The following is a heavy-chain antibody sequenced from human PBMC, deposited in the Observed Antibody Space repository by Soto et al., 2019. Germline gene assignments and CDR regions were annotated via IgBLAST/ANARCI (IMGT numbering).Heavy chain of an antibody. Sequence: EVQLVQSGGGLVKPGGSLRVSCAASGFTFGNDWMNWVRQAPGKGLEWVGRIKSRSDGGTTDYAAPVKGRFTISRDDSMDTLHLQMNSLKTEDTAVYFCTTVDSSDYYDSGGYYYRWFDPWGQGTLVTVSS. J-gene: IGHJ5*02. V-gene: IGHV3-15*01. CDR3: TTVDSSDYYDSGGYYYRWFDP. CDR2: IKSRSDGGTT. D-gene: IGHD3-22*01. CDR1: GFTFGNDW.